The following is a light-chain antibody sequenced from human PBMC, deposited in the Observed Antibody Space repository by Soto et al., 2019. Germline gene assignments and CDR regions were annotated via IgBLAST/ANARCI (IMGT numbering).Light chain of an antibody. CDR1: QSVSSD. J-gene: IGKJ2*01. V-gene: IGKV3-15*01. CDR3: QQYGRSPYT. CDR2: GAS. Sequence: EIVMTQSPATLSVSPGERATLSCRASQSVSSDLVWYQQKPGQAPRLLIYGASTRATGIPARFSGSGSGTDFTLTISSLEPEDFAVYYCQQYGRSPYTFGQGTKVDIK.